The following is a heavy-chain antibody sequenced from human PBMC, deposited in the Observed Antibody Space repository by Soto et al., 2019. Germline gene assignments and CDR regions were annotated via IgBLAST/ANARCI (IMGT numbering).Heavy chain of an antibody. V-gene: IGHV3-7*01. CDR1: GFTFSSYL. Sequence: GSLRLSCTASGFTFSSYLMSWVRQAPGMGLEWVANIKQDGSVKYYVDSLKGRFTISRDNAKNSLYLQTNSLRAEDTAVYYCVRNRELGLGRYFDSWGQGTLVTVSS. J-gene: IGHJ4*02. CDR2: IKQDGSVK. CDR3: VRNRELGLGRYFDS. D-gene: IGHD1-26*01.